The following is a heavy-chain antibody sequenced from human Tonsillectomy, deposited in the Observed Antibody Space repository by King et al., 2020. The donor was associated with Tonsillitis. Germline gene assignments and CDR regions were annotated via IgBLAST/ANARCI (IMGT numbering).Heavy chain of an antibody. CDR3: VRDYYDSRGYYGGDS. CDR1: GFTFSNYN. Sequence: VQLVESGGGLVQPGGSLRLSCAASGFTFSNYNMNWVRQAPGKGLEWVSYISSSSSTIYYADSVKGRFTISRDNPKNSLYLQMNSLRDEDTAVYFCVRDYYDSRGYYGGDSWGQGTLVTVSA. CDR2: ISSSSSTI. J-gene: IGHJ4*02. D-gene: IGHD3-22*01. V-gene: IGHV3-48*02.